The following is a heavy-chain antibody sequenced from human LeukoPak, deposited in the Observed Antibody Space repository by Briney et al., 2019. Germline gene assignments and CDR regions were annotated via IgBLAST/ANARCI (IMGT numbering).Heavy chain of an antibody. J-gene: IGHJ5*02. CDR1: GFSFSNAR. CDR2: IRSNSDGGTI. D-gene: IGHD5-24*01. CDR3: ATDSYGYT. Sequence: GGSLRLSCATSGFSFSNARMNWVRQAPGKGLEWVGRIRSNSDGGTIDYAASVKDRFTLSRDDSKNTLYLQLNSLQTADTAVYYCATDSYGYTWGQGTLVTVSS. V-gene: IGHV3-15*07.